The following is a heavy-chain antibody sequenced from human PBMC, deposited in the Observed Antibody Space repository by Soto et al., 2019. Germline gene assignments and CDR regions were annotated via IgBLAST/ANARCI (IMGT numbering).Heavy chain of an antibody. Sequence: EVQLLESGGGLVQPGGSLRLSCAASGFTFSTYAMSWVRQSPGKGLEWVSAIPGSGVSTYYAGSVKGRFTISRDNSKNTLYLQMNSLRVEDTAVYYCAKNRNTGVAGTSCWFGPWGQGTLVTVSS. V-gene: IGHV3-23*01. CDR1: GFTFSTYA. CDR2: IPGSGVST. CDR3: AKNRNTGVAGTSCWFGP. D-gene: IGHD6-19*01. J-gene: IGHJ5*02.